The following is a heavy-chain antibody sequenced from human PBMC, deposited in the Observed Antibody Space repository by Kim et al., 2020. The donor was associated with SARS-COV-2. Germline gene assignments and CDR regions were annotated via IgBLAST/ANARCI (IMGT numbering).Heavy chain of an antibody. J-gene: IGHJ4*02. CDR1: GDSVSSNSGA. V-gene: IGHV6-1*01. D-gene: IGHD3-10*01. CDR3: ARNRDGSATWFDY. CDR2: TYYKSKWYN. Sequence: SQTLSLTCAISGDSVSSNSGAWNWIRQSPSRGLEWLGRTYYKSKWYNDYAVSVKSRITISPDTSKNQFSLQLNSVTPEDTAIYYCARNRDGSATWFDYWGQGTLVTVSS.